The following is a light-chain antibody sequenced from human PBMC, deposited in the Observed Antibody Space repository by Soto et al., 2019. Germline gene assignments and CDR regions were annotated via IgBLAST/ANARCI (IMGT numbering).Light chain of an antibody. V-gene: IGLV4-69*01. CDR2: LNSDGSH. CDR1: SGHNSYA. CDR3: QTWSTDIRV. Sequence: QSALTQPPSASASLGASVKLTSTLSSGHNSYAIAWHQQQPEKGPRYLMKLNSDGSHSKGDGIPDRFSGSSSGAERYLTISSLQSEDEADYYCQTWSTDIRVFGGGTKLTVL. J-gene: IGLJ3*02.